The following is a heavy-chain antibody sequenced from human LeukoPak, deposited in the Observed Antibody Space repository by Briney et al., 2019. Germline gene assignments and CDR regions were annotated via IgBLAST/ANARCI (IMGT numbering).Heavy chain of an antibody. Sequence: PGRSLRLSCAASGFTFSSYGMHWVRQAPGKGLEWVAVISYDGSNKYYADSVKGRFTISRDNSKNTLYLQMNSLRAEDTAVYYCAKDGVPVRMDVWGQGTTVTVSS. CDR1: GFTFSSYG. CDR2: ISYDGSNK. J-gene: IGHJ6*02. CDR3: AKDGVPVRMDV. D-gene: IGHD3-3*01. V-gene: IGHV3-30*18.